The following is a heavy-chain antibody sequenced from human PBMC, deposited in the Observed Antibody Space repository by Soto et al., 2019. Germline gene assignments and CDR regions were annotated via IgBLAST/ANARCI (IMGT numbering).Heavy chain of an antibody. CDR2: FIYGGPT. J-gene: IGHJ4*03. V-gene: IGHV4-39*01. CDR3: AGHTSNPRLVTSSLFVD. D-gene: IGHD2-21*02. Sequence: SETLSLTCSVSGDSITNSIYYWGWIRQSPVKGLVWIGSFIYGGPTYYSLSLESRVSISADTSKEQFSLRLNSVTAAETAIYFWAGHTSNPRLVTSSLFVDWDHGALLTVSS. CDR1: GDSITNSIYY.